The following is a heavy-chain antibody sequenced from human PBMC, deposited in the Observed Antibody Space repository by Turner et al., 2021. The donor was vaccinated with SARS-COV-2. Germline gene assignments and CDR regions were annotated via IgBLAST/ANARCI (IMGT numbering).Heavy chain of an antibody. Sequence: QVQLLESGGGVVQPGRSLRLSCAASGLTFSNYGVHWVRQDPRKGLEWVAVISYDGSNKYYADYVKDRVTISRDNSKNTLYLQMNSLRAEHTAVYYCAKSGGMYCSGGNCYSSYFDYWGQGTLVTVSS. V-gene: IGHV3-30*18. CDR3: AKSGGMYCSGGNCYSSYFDY. CDR1: GLTFSNYG. J-gene: IGHJ4*02. D-gene: IGHD2-15*01. CDR2: ISYDGSNK.